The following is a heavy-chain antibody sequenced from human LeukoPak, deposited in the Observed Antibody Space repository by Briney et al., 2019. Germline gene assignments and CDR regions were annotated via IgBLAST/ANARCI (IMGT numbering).Heavy chain of an antibody. CDR3: AKGGIRTAGPLDYYYYGMDV. CDR2: ISWNSGSI. Sequence: GGSLRLSCAASGFTFDDYAMHWVRQAPGKGLEWVSGISWNSGSIGYADSVKGRFTISRDNAKNSLYLQMNSLRAEDTALYYCAKGGIRTAGPLDYYYYGMDVWGQGTTVTVSS. D-gene: IGHD6-19*01. V-gene: IGHV3-9*01. J-gene: IGHJ6*02. CDR1: GFTFDDYA.